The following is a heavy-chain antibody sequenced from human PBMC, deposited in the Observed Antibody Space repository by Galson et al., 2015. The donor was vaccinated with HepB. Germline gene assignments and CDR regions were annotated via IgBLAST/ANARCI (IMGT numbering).Heavy chain of an antibody. D-gene: IGHD6-19*01. V-gene: IGHV1-18*01. CDR2: ISAYNGNT. Sequence: SVKVSCKASGYTFNTYIINWVRQAPGQGLEWMGWISAYNGNTNYAQNLQGRVTMTTDTSTSTAYMELRSLTSDDTAVYYCARGLWQWTQNPCEYWGQGTLVTVSS. CDR1: GYTFNTYI. J-gene: IGHJ4*02. CDR3: ARGLWQWTQNPCEY.